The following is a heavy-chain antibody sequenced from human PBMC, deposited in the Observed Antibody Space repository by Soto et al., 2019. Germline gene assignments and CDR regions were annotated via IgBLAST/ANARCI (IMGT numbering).Heavy chain of an antibody. Sequence: SETLSLTCTVSGGSISSGGYYWSWIRQHPGKGLEWIGYIYYSGSTYYNPSLKSRVTISVDTSKNQFSLKLSSVTAADTAVYYCATSTYYYDSSGYYARGYFDYWGQGTLVTVSS. CDR1: GGSISSGGYY. CDR3: ATSTYYYDSSGYYARGYFDY. D-gene: IGHD3-22*01. CDR2: IYYSGST. J-gene: IGHJ4*02. V-gene: IGHV4-31*03.